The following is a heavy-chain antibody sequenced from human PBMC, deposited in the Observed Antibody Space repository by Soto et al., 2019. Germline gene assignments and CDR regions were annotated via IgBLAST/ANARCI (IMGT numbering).Heavy chain of an antibody. Sequence: GASVKVSCKASGYTFTGYYMHWVRQAPGQGLEWMGWINPNSGGTNYAQKFQGRVTMTRDTSISTAYMELSRLRSDDTAVYYCAREQCSSTSCPSARRYQYGMDVWGQGTTVTVSS. V-gene: IGHV1-2*02. D-gene: IGHD2-2*01. CDR3: AREQCSSTSCPSARRYQYGMDV. J-gene: IGHJ6*02. CDR2: INPNSGGT. CDR1: GYTFTGYY.